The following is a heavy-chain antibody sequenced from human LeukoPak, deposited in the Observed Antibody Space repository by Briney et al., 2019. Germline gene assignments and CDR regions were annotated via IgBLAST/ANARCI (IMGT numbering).Heavy chain of an antibody. CDR1: GFTFNSYW. V-gene: IGHV3-74*01. Sequence: GGSLRLSCAASGFTFNSYWMTWVRQAPGKGLVWVSRSNRDDSVRNYADSVKGRFTISRDNGKNTLYVQMNSLRVEDTAVDCCARGPLGGVSYNYYHGMHLWPPGTTVTVSS. CDR2: SNRDDSVR. D-gene: IGHD3-16*01. J-gene: IGHJ6*02. CDR3: ARGPLGGVSYNYYHGMHL.